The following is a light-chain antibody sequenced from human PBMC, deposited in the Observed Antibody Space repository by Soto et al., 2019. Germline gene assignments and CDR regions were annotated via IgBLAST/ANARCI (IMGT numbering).Light chain of an antibody. V-gene: IGLV2-14*03. Sequence: QSALTQPASVSGSPGQSITISCTGNSSDVGVYNYVSWYQQNPGKAPKLMIYEVSNRPSGVSNRFSGSKSGYTASLTISRLQAEYEADYYSSSYTSSSTYVFGTGTKLTVL. CDR3: SSYTSSSTYV. CDR1: SSDVGVYNY. J-gene: IGLJ1*01. CDR2: EVS.